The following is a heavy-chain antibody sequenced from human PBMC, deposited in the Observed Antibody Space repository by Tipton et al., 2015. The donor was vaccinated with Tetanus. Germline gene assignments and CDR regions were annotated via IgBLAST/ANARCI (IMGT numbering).Heavy chain of an antibody. J-gene: IGHJ4*02. D-gene: IGHD3-22*01. V-gene: IGHV4-34*01. Sequence: TLSLICAVSGGAFSGYYWSWIRQSPGEGLEWIGAINHSGGTNYNPSLRSRVTMSIDTSQKQVSLKLSSVTAADTAVYYCARPRGYSSGYFYYWGLGTLVTVSS. CDR3: ARPRGYSSGYFYY. CDR2: INHSGGT. CDR1: GGAFSGYY.